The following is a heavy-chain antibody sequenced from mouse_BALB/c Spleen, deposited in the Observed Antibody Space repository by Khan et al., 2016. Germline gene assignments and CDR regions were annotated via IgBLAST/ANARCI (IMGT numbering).Heavy chain of an antibody. CDR2: IWAGGST. J-gene: IGHJ2*01. V-gene: IGHV2-9*02. CDR1: GFSLTNSG. Sequence: QVQLKQSGPGLVAPSQSLSITCTVSGFSLTNSGVHWVRQPPGKGLDWLGVIWAGGSTDYNSALMSRLSITKDNSQNQVFLKMNSLQTDDTAMYYCVRLEDIWGQGTTLTVSS. CDR3: VRLEDI. D-gene: IGHD1-3*01.